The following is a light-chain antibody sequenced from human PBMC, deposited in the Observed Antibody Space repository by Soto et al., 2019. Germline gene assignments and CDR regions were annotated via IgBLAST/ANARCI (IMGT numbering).Light chain of an antibody. J-gene: IGKJ5*01. V-gene: IGKV3D-15*01. CDR2: TVS. CDR3: QQYNNWPPIT. CDR1: QSVSSK. Sequence: EIVMTQSPATLSVSPGARATLSCRASQSVSSKLSWYQQKPGQAPRLLLLTVSTRATGIPARLIGSGAGTKFTLTITSLQAEDFLVFYCQQYNNWPPITFGQGTRLEIK.